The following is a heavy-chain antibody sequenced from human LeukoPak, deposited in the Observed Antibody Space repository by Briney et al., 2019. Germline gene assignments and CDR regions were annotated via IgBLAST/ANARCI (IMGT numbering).Heavy chain of an antibody. V-gene: IGHV3-74*01. J-gene: IGHJ6*02. D-gene: IGHD2-8*02. CDR1: GFTFSRYW. Sequence: GGSLRLSCVASGFTFSRYWMNWVRQAPGKGLVWVSRISSDGSITSYADSVKGRVTISRDNAKNTLYLQMNSLRAEDTAVYYCARDFWSSLDVWGQGTTVTVSS. CDR2: ISSDGSIT. CDR3: ARDFWSSLDV.